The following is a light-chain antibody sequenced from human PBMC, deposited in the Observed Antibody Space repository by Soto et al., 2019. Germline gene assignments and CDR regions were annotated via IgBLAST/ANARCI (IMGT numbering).Light chain of an antibody. J-gene: IGKJ1*01. CDR2: KAA. CDR3: QQYNYYSRS. V-gene: IGKV1-5*03. CDR1: QSISSW. Sequence: EIPITQSPSTLSASFRDRVTSTCRASQSISSWLAWYQQKPGKAPKLLIYKAASLESGVPSRFSGSGSGTEFTLTISSLQPDDFATYYCQQYNYYSRSFGQGTKVDI.